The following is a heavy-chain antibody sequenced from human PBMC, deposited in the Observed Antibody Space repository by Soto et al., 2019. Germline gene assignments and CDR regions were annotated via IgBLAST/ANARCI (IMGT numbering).Heavy chain of an antibody. J-gene: IGHJ3*02. V-gene: IGHV3-9*01. CDR2: ISWNSGSI. CDR1: GFTFDDYA. CDR3: ARDVGRDAFDI. Sequence: GGSLRLSCAASGFTFDDYAMHWVRQAPGKGLEWVSGISWNSGSIGYADSVKGRFTISRDNAKNSLYLQMNSLRAEDTAVYYCARDVGRDAFDIWGQGTMVTVSS.